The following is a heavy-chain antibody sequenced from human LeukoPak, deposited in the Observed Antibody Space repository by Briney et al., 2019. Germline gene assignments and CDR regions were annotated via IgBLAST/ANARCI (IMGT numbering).Heavy chain of an antibody. Sequence: GGSLRLSGAASGFTFSSYSMNWVRQAPGKGLEWVSYISSSSSTIYYADSVKGRFTISRDNAKNSLYLQMNSLRDEDTAVYYCARVPDIVVVPAEYYFDYWGQGTLVTVSS. V-gene: IGHV3-48*02. CDR1: GFTFSSYS. CDR3: ARVPDIVVVPAEYYFDY. J-gene: IGHJ4*02. D-gene: IGHD2-2*01. CDR2: ISSSSSTI.